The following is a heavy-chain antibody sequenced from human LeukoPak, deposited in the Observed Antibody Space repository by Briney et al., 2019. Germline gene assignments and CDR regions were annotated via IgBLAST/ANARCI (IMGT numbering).Heavy chain of an antibody. V-gene: IGHV3-74*01. CDR2: INHDGSST. CDR3: AGLYGD. J-gene: IGHJ4*02. Sequence: GGSLRLSCGTSGFTFTTFWMHWVRQAPGKGLVWVSRINHDGSSTNYADSVKGRFTISRDNAKNSLYLQMNSLRAEDTAVYYCAGLYGDWGQGTLVTVSS. D-gene: IGHD3-3*01. CDR1: GFTFTTFW.